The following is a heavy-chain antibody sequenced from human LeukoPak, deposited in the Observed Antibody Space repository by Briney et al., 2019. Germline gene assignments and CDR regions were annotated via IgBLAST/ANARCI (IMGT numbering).Heavy chain of an antibody. CDR2: INHSGST. CDR3: ARGGGNSSGWYYFDC. CDR1: GGSFSGYY. J-gene: IGHJ4*02. Sequence: PSETLSLTCAVYGGSFSGYYWSWIRQPPGKGLEWIGEINHSGSTNYNPSLKSRVTISVDTSKNQFSLKLSSVTAADTAVYYCARGGGNSSGWYYFDCWGQGTLVTVSS. V-gene: IGHV4-34*01. D-gene: IGHD6-19*01.